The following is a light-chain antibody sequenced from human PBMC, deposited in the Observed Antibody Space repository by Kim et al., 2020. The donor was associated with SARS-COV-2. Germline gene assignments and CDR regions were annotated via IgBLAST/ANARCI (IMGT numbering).Light chain of an antibody. Sequence: SYELTQPPSVSVSPGQTASITCSGDELGDKYVCWYQQKPGQSPVMVIYGESKRPSGIPERFSGSNSGNTATLTISGTQATDEGAYYCQAWDSSTVVFGGG. V-gene: IGLV3-1*01. CDR2: GES. CDR1: ELGDKY. CDR3: QAWDSSTVV. J-gene: IGLJ2*01.